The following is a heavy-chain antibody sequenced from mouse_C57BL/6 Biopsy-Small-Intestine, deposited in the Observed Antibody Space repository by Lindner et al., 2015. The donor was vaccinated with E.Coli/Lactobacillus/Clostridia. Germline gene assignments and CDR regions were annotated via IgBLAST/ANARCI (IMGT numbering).Heavy chain of an antibody. V-gene: IGHV1-66*01. J-gene: IGHJ1*03. D-gene: IGHD1-1*01. CDR2: IYPGSGNT. Sequence: VQLQESGPELVKPGASVKISCKASGYSFTSYYIHWVKQRPGQGLEWIGWIYPGSGNTKYNEKFKGKATLTADTSSSTAYMQLSSLTSEDSAVYYCAREGYGSSLWYFDVWGTGTTVTVSS. CDR3: AREGYGSSLWYFDV. CDR1: GYSFTSYY.